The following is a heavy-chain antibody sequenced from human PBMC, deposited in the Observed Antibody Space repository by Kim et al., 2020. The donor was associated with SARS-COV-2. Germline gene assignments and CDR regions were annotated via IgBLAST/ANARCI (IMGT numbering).Heavy chain of an antibody. J-gene: IGHJ4*02. D-gene: IGHD3-16*01. CDR1: GGSISNGGYY. CDR2: IYYDGTT. CDR3: ARDRFYSKTSQGEFDF. Sequence: SETLSLTCTVSGGSISNGGYYWGWIRQSPGKGLEWIGSIYYDGTTYYNPSFRSRVSMSADTSKNQFSLMLTSVTAADTAMYYCARDRFYSKTSQGEFDFWGQGTPVTVSS. V-gene: IGHV4-39*07.